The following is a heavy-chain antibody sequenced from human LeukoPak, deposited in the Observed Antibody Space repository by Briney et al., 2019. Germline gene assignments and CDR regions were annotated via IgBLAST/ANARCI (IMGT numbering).Heavy chain of an antibody. D-gene: IGHD3-22*01. V-gene: IGHV5-51*01. CDR3: ARHGGYYDSSGYYPPGDY. J-gene: IGHJ4*02. CDR1: GYSFTSYW. Sequence: GVSLQISCKGSGYSFTSYWIGWVRQMPGKGLEWMGIIYPGDSDTRYSPSFQGQVTISADKSISTAYLQWSSLKASDTAMYYCARHGGYYDSSGYYPPGDYWGQGTLVTVSS. CDR2: IYPGDSDT.